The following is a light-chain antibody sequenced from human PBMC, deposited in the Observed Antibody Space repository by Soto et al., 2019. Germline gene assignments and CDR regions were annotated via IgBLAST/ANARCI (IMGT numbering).Light chain of an antibody. CDR3: AAWDDSLNGPV. V-gene: IGLV1-44*01. Sequence: QLVLTQPPSASGTPGQRVTISCSGSNSNIGTNTVNWYQQLPGTAPKLLIYDNNQRPSGVPDRFSGSKSGTSASLAISGLQSEDEADYYCAAWDDSLNGPVFGGGTKLTVL. J-gene: IGLJ3*02. CDR1: NSNIGTNT. CDR2: DNN.